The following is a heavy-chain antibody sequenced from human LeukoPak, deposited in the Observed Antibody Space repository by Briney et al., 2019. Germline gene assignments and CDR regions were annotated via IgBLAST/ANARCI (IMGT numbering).Heavy chain of an antibody. J-gene: IGHJ6*02. D-gene: IGHD1/OR15-1a*01. CDR1: GFTSSSYG. CDR3: ARDLDNWNTMSYSYYYYGMDV. V-gene: IGHV3-30*03. Sequence: PGGSLRLSCAASGFTSSSYGMHWVRQAPGKGLEWVAVISYDGSNKYYADSVKGRFTISRDNSKNTLYLQMNSLRAEDTAVYYCARDLDNWNTMSYSYYYYGMDVWGQGTTVTVSS. CDR2: ISYDGSNK.